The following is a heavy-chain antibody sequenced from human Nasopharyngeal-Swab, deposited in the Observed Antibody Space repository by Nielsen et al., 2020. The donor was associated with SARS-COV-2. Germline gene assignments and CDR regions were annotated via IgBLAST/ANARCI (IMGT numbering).Heavy chain of an antibody. J-gene: IGHJ4*02. CDR3: ARSGLWFREFHYYFDY. CDR2: IRSKANSYAT. V-gene: IGHV3-73*01. CDR1: GFTFSGSA. Sequence: GGSLRLSCAASGFTFSGSAMHWVRQASGKGLEWVGRIRSKANSYATAYAASVKGRFTISRDDSKNTAYLQMNSLKTEDTAVYYCARSGLWFREFHYYFDYWGQGTLVTVSS. D-gene: IGHD3-10*01.